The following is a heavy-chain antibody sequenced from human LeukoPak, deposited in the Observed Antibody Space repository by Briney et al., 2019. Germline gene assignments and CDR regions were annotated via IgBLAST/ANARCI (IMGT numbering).Heavy chain of an antibody. D-gene: IGHD5-18*01. CDR1: GGSISCGGYY. CDR3: ARGERGYSYGPYFDY. CDR2: IYYSGST. J-gene: IGHJ4*02. V-gene: IGHV4-31*03. Sequence: ETSQTLSLTCTVSGGSISCGGYYWSWIRQHPGKGLEWIGYIYYSGSTYYNPSLKSRVTISVDTSKNQFSLKLSSVTAADTAVYYCARGERGYSYGPYFDYWGQGTLVTVSS.